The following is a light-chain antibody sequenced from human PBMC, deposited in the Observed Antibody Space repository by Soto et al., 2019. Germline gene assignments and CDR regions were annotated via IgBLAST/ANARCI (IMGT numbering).Light chain of an antibody. CDR3: QVWDSSIDHVV. V-gene: IGLV3-21*02. Sequence: SYVLAQPPSVSVAPGQTATITCGGNSIGSESVHWYQQKPGQAPVLVVYDDRDRPSGIPERFSGSNSGDTATLTISRVEAGDEADYYCQVWDSSIDHVVFGGGTKLTVL. CDR1: SIGSES. J-gene: IGLJ2*01. CDR2: DDR.